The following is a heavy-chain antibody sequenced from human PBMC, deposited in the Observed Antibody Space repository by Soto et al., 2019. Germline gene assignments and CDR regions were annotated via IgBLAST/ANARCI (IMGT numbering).Heavy chain of an antibody. CDR1: GGSLNSSSYY. CDR3: ARLHGYCISSSCHGHYAMDV. D-gene: IGHD2-2*01. CDR2: IYYSGIT. Sequence: SGTLSLPWTVFGGSLNSSSYYGGWIRHPPGKELKCIGSIYYSGITYYNPSLNSRVTVSVDTSKNQFSLKVTSVTAADTAVYYCARLHGYCISSSCHGHYAMDVWGQGTTVTVS. V-gene: IGHV4-39*01. J-gene: IGHJ6*02.